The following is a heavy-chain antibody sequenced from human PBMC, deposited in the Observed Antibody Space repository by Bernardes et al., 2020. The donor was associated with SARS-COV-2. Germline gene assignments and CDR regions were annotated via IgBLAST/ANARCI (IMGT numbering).Heavy chain of an antibody. CDR1: GFTFSSYS. V-gene: IGHV3-48*02. Sequence: GGSLRLSCAASGFTFSSYSMNWVRQAPGKGLEWVSYISSSSSTIYYADSVKGRFTISRDNAKNSLYLQMNSLRDEDTAVYYCASEDYYGSGTWIYGMDVWGQGTTVTVSS. D-gene: IGHD3-10*01. CDR3: ASEDYYGSGTWIYGMDV. J-gene: IGHJ6*02. CDR2: ISSSSSTI.